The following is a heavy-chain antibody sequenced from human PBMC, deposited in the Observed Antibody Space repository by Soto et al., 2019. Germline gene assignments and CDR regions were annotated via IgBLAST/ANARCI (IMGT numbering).Heavy chain of an antibody. Sequence: SETLSLTCAVSGGPFTRSNWWTWVRQPPGQGLEWIGEIYRTGSTNYKPSLKSRVTITLDKSENQIPLKVTSLTAADTAVYYCASRDPGTSVDYWGQGTLVTVSS. CDR1: GGPFTRSNW. D-gene: IGHD1-7*01. CDR3: ASRDPGTSVDY. CDR2: IYRTGST. V-gene: IGHV4-4*02. J-gene: IGHJ4*02.